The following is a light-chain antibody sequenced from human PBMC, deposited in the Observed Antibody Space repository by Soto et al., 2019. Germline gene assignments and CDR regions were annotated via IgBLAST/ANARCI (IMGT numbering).Light chain of an antibody. V-gene: IGKV1D-13*01. CDR2: HAS. Sequence: AIPLTQCPSSLAASVGEGVTMTSGVSQTIDTYLNWYQHKPGTAPKVLIYHASNLQSGVPSRFSGSGSGTEFTLTISSLQSEDFAVYYCQQYNNWPPVTFGQGTKVDI. CDR1: QTIDTY. CDR3: QQYNNWPPVT. J-gene: IGKJ1*01.